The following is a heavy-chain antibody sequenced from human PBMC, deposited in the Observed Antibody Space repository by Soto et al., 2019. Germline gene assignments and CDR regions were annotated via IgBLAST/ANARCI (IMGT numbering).Heavy chain of an antibody. Sequence: QVQLVQSGAEVKKPGASVKVSCKASGYTFTSYGISWVRQAPGQGLEWMGWISAYNGNTNYAQKLQGRVTMTTDTPTSTAYMELRSVSSDDTAVYYCARDLTFYGGKSYSFDYWGQGTLVTVSS. CDR2: ISAYNGNT. V-gene: IGHV1-18*01. J-gene: IGHJ4*02. D-gene: IGHD4-17*01. CDR1: GYTFTSYG. CDR3: ARDLTFYGGKSYSFDY.